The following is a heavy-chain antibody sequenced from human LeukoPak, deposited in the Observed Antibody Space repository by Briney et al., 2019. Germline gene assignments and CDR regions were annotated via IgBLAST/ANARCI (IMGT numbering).Heavy chain of an antibody. CDR3: ARGRYVTTRGGAAAGFLDY. D-gene: IGHD6-13*01. V-gene: IGHV4-38-2*02. Sequence: SETLSLTCTVSGYSISNGYYWGWIRQPPGKGLEWVSSISHRGSTYYNPSLRSRITISLDRSKQKFSLKLSSVTAADTAVYYCARGRYVTTRGGAAAGFLDYWGQGTLVTVST. J-gene: IGHJ4*02. CDR1: GYSISNGYY. CDR2: ISHRGST.